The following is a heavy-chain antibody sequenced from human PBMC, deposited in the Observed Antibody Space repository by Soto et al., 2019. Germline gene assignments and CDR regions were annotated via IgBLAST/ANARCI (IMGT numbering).Heavy chain of an antibody. Sequence: EVQLLESGGGLVQPGGSLRLSCAASGFTFSSYAMSWVRQAPGKGLEWVSAISGSGGSTYYADSVKGRFTISRDNSKNTLHLQMNSLRAEDTAVYYCAKGGGWRRDAFDIWGQGAMVTVSS. CDR3: AKGGGWRRDAFDI. CDR2: ISGSGGST. J-gene: IGHJ3*02. V-gene: IGHV3-23*01. CDR1: GFTFSSYA. D-gene: IGHD6-19*01.